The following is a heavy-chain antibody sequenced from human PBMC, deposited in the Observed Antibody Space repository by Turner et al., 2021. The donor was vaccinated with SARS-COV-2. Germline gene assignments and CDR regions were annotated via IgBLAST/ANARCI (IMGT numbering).Heavy chain of an antibody. CDR3: ARDLNAYYYDSSGLDY. D-gene: IGHD3-22*01. CDR2: ISWNSGII. CDR1: GFTFDDYA. Sequence: EVQLVESGGGLVQPGRSLRLSCGASGFTFDDYAMHWVRQAPGKGLEWVSGISWNSGIIGYADSVKGRFTISRDNAKNSLYLQMNSLRAEDTAVYYCARDLNAYYYDSSGLDYWGQGTLVTVSS. V-gene: IGHV3-9*01. J-gene: IGHJ4*02.